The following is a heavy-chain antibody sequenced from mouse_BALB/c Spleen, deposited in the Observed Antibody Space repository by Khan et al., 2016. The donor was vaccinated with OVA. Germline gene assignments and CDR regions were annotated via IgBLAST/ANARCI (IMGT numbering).Heavy chain of an antibody. CDR3: ARKNYYGYAMDY. D-gene: IGHD1-1*01. J-gene: IGHJ4*01. CDR1: GYSITSGYA. CDR2: ISYSGST. Sequence: EVQLVESGPGLVTPSQSLSLTCTVTGYSITSGYAWNWIRQFPGNKLEWMGYISYSGSTSYNPSLRSRISITRDTSKNQFFLQLNSVTTEDTATYYCARKNYYGYAMDYWGQGTSVTVSS. V-gene: IGHV3-2*02.